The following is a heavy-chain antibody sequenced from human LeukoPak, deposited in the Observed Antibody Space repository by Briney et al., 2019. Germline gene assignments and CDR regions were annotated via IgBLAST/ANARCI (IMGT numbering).Heavy chain of an antibody. CDR3: ARDYYGSGSYYWWFDP. V-gene: IGHV1-18*01. CDR1: GYTFTSYG. CDR2: ISAYNGNT. Sequence: SVKVSCKASGYTFTSYGISWVRQAPGQGLEWMGWISAYNGNTNYAQKLQGRVTMTTDTSTGTAYMELRSLRSDDTAVYYCARDYYGSGSYYWWFDPWGQGTLVTVSS. J-gene: IGHJ5*02. D-gene: IGHD3-10*01.